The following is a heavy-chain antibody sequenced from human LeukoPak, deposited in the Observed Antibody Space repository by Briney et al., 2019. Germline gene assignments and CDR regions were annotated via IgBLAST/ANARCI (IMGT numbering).Heavy chain of an antibody. J-gene: IGHJ4*02. CDR3: ARASGYYDFWSGAAIDY. D-gene: IGHD3-3*01. Sequence: ASVKVSCKASGYTFTSYYMHWVRQAPGQGLEWMGIINPSGGSTSYAQKFQGRVTMPRDMSTSTAYMELRRLRSADPAVYYCARASGYYDFWSGAAIDYWGQGTLVTVSS. CDR1: GYTFTSYY. CDR2: INPSGGST. V-gene: IGHV1-46*01.